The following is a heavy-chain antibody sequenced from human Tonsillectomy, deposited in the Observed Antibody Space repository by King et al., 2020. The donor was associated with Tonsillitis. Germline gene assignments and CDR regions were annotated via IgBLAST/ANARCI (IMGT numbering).Heavy chain of an antibody. J-gene: IGHJ3*01. CDR3: ARXXXXRGGXGAFDV. V-gene: IGHV3-7*01. CDR2: IKEDXSEK. CDR1: EFNLNNNW. Sequence: VQLVESGGGLVQPGESLXLSCAASEFNLNNNWMTWVRLAPGKGLEWVANIKEDXSEKFYVDSVKGRFTIFRDNAKNSLYLQMNSLRAEDTAGCYCARXXXXRGGXGAFDVXGXGXMVTVSS.